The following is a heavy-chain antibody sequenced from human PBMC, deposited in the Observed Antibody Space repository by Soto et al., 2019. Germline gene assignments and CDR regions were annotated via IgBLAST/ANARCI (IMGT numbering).Heavy chain of an antibody. Sequence: QVQLVESGGGVVQPGRSLRLSCTASGFTFDSHSMHWVRQSPGKGLEWVALISFDGSLKYDSDSVKGRFSISRDNSKNTVLLEMNSLRPEDTAVYYCARTYSSSWNYLDYWGQGVQVIVSS. CDR1: GFTFDSHS. J-gene: IGHJ4*02. D-gene: IGHD6-13*01. CDR3: ARTYSSSWNYLDY. CDR2: ISFDGSLK. V-gene: IGHV3-30*04.